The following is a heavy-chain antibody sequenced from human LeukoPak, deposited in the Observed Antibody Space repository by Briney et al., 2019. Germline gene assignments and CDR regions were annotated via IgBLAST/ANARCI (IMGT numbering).Heavy chain of an antibody. CDR1: GLTFSIYA. Sequence: GGSLRLSCAASGLTFSIYAMSWVRQAPGKGLEWVSAISGSGGSTYYADSVKGRFTISRDNSKNTLYLQMNSLRAEDTALYYCAKDQTYYYDSSGPNWFDPWGQGTLVTVSS. V-gene: IGHV3-23*01. CDR2: ISGSGGST. CDR3: AKDQTYYYDSSGPNWFDP. J-gene: IGHJ5*02. D-gene: IGHD3-22*01.